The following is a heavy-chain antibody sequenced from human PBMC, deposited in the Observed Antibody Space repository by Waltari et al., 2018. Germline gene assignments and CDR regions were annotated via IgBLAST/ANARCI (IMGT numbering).Heavy chain of an antibody. CDR3: ARAWRRALIAPGY. V-gene: IGHV3-30-3*01. CDR2: ISYDGSKK. Sequence: QVQLVESGGGVVQPGRSLRLSCAASGFTFSSYAMHWVRQAPGKGLEWVAVISYDGSKKYYADSVKGRFTISRDNSKNTLYLQMNSLRAEDTAVYYCARAWRRALIAPGYWGQGTLVTVSS. D-gene: IGHD2-15*01. J-gene: IGHJ4*02. CDR1: GFTFSSYA.